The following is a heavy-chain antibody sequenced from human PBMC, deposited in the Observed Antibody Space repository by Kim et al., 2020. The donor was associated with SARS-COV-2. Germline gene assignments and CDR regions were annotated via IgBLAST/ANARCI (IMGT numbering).Heavy chain of an antibody. J-gene: IGHJ5*02. D-gene: IGHD1-1*01. CDR3: ARDPPATGTSP. V-gene: IGHV3-53*01. Sequence: GGSLRLSCAASGFTVNSNYINWVRQAPGKGLEWVSVIYSGGSTYYADSVKGRFTISRDNSKNTLYLQRNSLRAEDTAVYYLARDPPATGTSPWGQGTLVTVSS. CDR1: GFTVNSNY. CDR2: IYSGGST.